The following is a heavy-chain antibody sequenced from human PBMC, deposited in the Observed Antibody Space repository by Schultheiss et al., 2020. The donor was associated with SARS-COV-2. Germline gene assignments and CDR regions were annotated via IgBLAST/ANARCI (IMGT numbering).Heavy chain of an antibody. CDR1: GYTFTSYA. D-gene: IGHD3-22*01. J-gene: IGHJ4*02. Sequence: ASVKVSCKASGYTFTSYAMHWVRQAPGQRLEWMGWMNPNSGNTGYAQKFQGRVTMTRNTSISTAYMELSSLRSEDTAVYYCARGGYYYDSSGGEDYWGQGTLVTVSS. CDR2: MNPNSGNT. V-gene: IGHV1-8*02. CDR3: ARGGYYYDSSGGEDY.